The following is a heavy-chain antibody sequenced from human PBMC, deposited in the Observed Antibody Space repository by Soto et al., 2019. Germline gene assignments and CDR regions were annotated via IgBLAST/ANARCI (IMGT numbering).Heavy chain of an antibody. Sequence: QVQLVQSGAEVKKPGSSVKVSCKASGGTFSSYAISWVRKAPGQALEWMGGIIPIFGTTNYTHNFQGRITIPPDKSTSTAYMELSSLRSEDTAVYYFAEGDCSSTSCSDYWGQGTLVTVSS. CDR3: AEGDCSSTSCSDY. D-gene: IGHD2-2*01. CDR1: GGTFSSYA. CDR2: IIPIFGTT. J-gene: IGHJ4*02. V-gene: IGHV1-69*06.